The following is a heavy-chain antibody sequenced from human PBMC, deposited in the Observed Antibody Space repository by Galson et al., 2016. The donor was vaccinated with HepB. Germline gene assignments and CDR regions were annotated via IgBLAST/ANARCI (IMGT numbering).Heavy chain of an antibody. V-gene: IGHV4-39*01. CDR1: GGSISSNSYY. CDR3: FYYFYAMDV. CDR2: IYYSGST. Sequence: ETLSLTCTVSGGSISSNSYYWGWIRQPPGKGLEWIGTIYYSGSTDYNPSLKSRVTISADTSKNQFSLELTSVTAADTAVYYCFYYFYAMDVWGKGTTVTVSS. J-gene: IGHJ6*04.